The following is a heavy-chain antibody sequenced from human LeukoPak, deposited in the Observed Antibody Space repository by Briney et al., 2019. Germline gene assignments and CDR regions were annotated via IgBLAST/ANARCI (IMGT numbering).Heavy chain of an antibody. CDR1: GYTFTSYD. V-gene: IGHV1-8*01. CDR3: ARVFRYCSGGSCYFRYYYYGMDV. J-gene: IGHJ6*02. D-gene: IGHD2-15*01. Sequence: ASVKVSFKASGYTFTSYDINWVRQATGQGLEWMGWMNPNSGNTGYAQKFQGRVTMTRNTSISTAYTELSSLRSEDTAVYYCARVFRYCSGGSCYFRYYYYGMDVWGQGTTVTVSS. CDR2: MNPNSGNT.